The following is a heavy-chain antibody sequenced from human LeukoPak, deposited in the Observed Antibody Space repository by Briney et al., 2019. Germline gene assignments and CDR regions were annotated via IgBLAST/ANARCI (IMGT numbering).Heavy chain of an antibody. CDR3: ARDDALIRFYD. J-gene: IGHJ4*02. D-gene: IGHD3-3*01. CDR1: GFTFSNYG. CDR2: IIGSGGIT. Sequence: GGSLRLSCAASGFTFSNYGMNWVRQAPGKGLEWILGIIGSGGITYYADSVKGRFTISRDNCKNTLYLQIYSLRAGDTAVYYCARDDALIRFYDWGQGTLVNVSS. V-gene: IGHV3-23*01.